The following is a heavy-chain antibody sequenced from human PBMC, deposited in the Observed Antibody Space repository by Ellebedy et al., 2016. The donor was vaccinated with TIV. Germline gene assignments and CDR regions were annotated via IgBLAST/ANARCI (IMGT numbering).Heavy chain of an antibody. D-gene: IGHD3-16*01. CDR2: ISYDGSNK. CDR3: ARGGESWAFPSI. CDR1: GFTFSSYG. V-gene: IGHV3-30*03. J-gene: IGHJ4*02. Sequence: GESLKISXAASGFTFSSYGMHWVRQAPGKGLEWVAVISYDGSNKYYADSVKGRFTISRDNSKNTLYLQMNSLRAEDTAVYYCARGGESWAFPSIWGQGTLVTVSS.